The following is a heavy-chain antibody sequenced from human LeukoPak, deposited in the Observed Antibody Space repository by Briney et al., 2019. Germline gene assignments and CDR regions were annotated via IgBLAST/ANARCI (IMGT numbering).Heavy chain of an antibody. D-gene: IGHD3-10*01. Sequence: GGSLTLSCAVSGLTFSNFDMNWVRQAPGKGLEWVSSVSGSGDDTYYADSVKGRFIISRDNSKTTMYLQMNSLRADDTAVYYCAKSYNNPTVAIRVRGVIPYFDSWGQGSLVTVSS. J-gene: IGHJ4*02. CDR2: VSGSGDDT. V-gene: IGHV3-23*01. CDR1: GLTFSNFD. CDR3: AKSYNNPTVAIRVRGVIPYFDS.